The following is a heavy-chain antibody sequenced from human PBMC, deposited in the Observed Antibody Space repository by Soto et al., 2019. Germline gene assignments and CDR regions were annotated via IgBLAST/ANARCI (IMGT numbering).Heavy chain of an antibody. V-gene: IGHV3-30-3*01. CDR2: ISYDGSNK. Sequence: GGSLKLSCAASVFPFSSYAMHWVRQAPGKGLEWVAVISYDGSNKYYADSVKGRFTISRDNSKNTLYLQMNSLRAEDTAVYYCARDPLWGTAMVLWYFDLWGRGTLVTVSS. J-gene: IGHJ2*01. CDR1: VFPFSSYA. D-gene: IGHD5-18*01. CDR3: ARDPLWGTAMVLWYFDL.